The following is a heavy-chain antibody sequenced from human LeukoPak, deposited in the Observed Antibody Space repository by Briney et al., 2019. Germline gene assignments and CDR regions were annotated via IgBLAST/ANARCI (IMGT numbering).Heavy chain of an antibody. V-gene: IGHV1-2*02. CDR1: GYTFTGYY. J-gene: IGHJ5*02. CDR3: AREPSRYYDFCSGHSPNNWFDP. Sequence: ASVKVSCKASGYTFTGYYMHWVRQAPGQGLEWMGWINPNSGGTNYAQKFQGRVTMTRDTSISTAYMELSRLRSDDTAVYYCAREPSRYYDFCSGHSPNNWFDPWGQGTLVTVSS. D-gene: IGHD3-3*01. CDR2: INPNSGGT.